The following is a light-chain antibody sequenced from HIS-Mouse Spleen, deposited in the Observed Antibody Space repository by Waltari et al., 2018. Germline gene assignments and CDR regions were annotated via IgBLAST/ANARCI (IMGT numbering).Light chain of an antibody. CDR1: NIGSKS. J-gene: IGLJ2*01. V-gene: IGLV3-21*01. Sequence: SYVLTQPPSVSLAPGKTARITCGGNNIGSKSVHWYQQKPGQAPVLVVYDDSDRPSGIPERFSGSNSGNTATLTISGTQAMDEADYYCQAWDSSTDVVFGGGTKLTVL. CDR3: QAWDSSTDVV. CDR2: DDS.